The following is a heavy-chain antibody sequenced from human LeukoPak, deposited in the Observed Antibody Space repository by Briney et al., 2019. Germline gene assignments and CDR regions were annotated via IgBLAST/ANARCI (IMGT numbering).Heavy chain of an antibody. V-gene: IGHV3-23*01. CDR3: AKTYCSTTSCYISASFFFDY. CDR2: ISGSGGTT. D-gene: IGHD2-2*02. CDR1: GFTFSDYA. J-gene: IGHJ4*02. Sequence: PGGSLRLSCAASGFTFSDYAMSWVRQAPGKGLEWVSSISGSGGTTYYADSVRGRFTISRANSKNTLYLRMNSLRAEDTAVYYCAKTYCSTTSCYISASFFFDYWGQGTLVTVSS.